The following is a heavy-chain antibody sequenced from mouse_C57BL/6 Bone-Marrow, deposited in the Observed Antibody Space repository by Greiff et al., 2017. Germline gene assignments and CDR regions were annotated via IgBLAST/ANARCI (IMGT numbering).Heavy chain of an antibody. V-gene: IGHV1-19*01. CDR3: ALYGSSYHAWFAY. D-gene: IGHD1-1*01. Sequence: EVKLMESGPVLVKPGASVKMSCKASGYTFTDYYMNWVKQSHGKSLEWIGVINPYNGGTSYNQKFKGKATLTVDKSSSTAYMELNSLTSEDSAVYYCALYGSSYHAWFAYWGRGTLVTVSA. J-gene: IGHJ3*01. CDR2: INPYNGGT. CDR1: GYTFTDYY.